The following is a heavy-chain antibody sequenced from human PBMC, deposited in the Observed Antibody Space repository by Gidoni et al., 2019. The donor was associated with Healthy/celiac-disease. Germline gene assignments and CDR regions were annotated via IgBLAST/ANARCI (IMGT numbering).Heavy chain of an antibody. D-gene: IGHD3-10*01. Sequence: EVQLVESGGGLVQPGRSLRLSCAASGFTFDDYAMHWVRQAPGKGLEWVSGISWNSGSIGYADSVKGRFTISRDNAKNSLYLQMNSLRAEDTALYYCAKASGGSGDSEADYWGQGTLVTVSS. J-gene: IGHJ4*02. CDR1: GFTFDDYA. CDR3: AKASGGSGDSEADY. V-gene: IGHV3-9*01. CDR2: ISWNSGSI.